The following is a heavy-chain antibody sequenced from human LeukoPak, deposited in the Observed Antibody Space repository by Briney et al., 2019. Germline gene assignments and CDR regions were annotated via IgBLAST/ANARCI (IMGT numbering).Heavy chain of an antibody. CDR1: GFTFSSYW. V-gene: IGHV3-7*01. Sequence: PGGSLRLSCEASGFTFSSYWMSWVRQAPGKGLEWVANIKQDGSEKKYLDSVKGRFTISRDNAKNSMYLQMNSLRAEDTAVYYCARQSSGWYFYWGQGTLVTVSS. J-gene: IGHJ4*02. D-gene: IGHD6-19*01. CDR3: ARQSSGWYFY. CDR2: IKQDGSEK.